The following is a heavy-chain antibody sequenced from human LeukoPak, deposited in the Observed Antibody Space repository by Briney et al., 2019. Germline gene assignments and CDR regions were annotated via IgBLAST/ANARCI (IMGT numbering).Heavy chain of an antibody. D-gene: IGHD5-24*01. J-gene: IGHJ4*02. CDR3: ARGDGYNFFDY. V-gene: IGHV3-53*01. CDR2: FYVGGAT. CDR1: GFSVTNNY. Sequence: PGGSLRLSCAVSGFSVTNNYMSCVRQAPGKGLEWVSVFYVGGATYYAASVKGRFTISRDNSENTLYLQMKSLRAEDTAVYYCARGDGYNFFDYWGQGILVTVPS.